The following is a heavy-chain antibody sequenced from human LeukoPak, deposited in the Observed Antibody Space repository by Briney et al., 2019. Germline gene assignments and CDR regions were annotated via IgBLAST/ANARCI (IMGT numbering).Heavy chain of an antibody. J-gene: IGHJ6*03. CDR1: GFTFSDYY. Sequence: GGSLRLSCAASGFTFSDYYMSWIRQAPGKGLEWVSYISSSGSTKYYADSVNGRITISRDNAKNSLYLQMNSLRAEDTAVYYCAGDREDIVVVPAAEDYYYYYYLDVWGKGTTVTVSS. V-gene: IGHV3-11*04. CDR3: AGDREDIVVVPAAEDYYYYYYLDV. CDR2: ISSSGSTK. D-gene: IGHD2-2*01.